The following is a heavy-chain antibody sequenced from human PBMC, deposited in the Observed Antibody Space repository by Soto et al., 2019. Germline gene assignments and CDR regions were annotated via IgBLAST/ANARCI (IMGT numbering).Heavy chain of an antibody. CDR2: IIPIFGTS. V-gene: IGHV1-69*06. CDR1: GGTFSSYA. D-gene: IGHD1-1*01. Sequence: QVQLVQSGAEVKKPGSSVKVSCKASGGTFSSYAISWVRQAPGQGLEWMGGIIPIFGTSNYAQKFQGRVKITADKSTCTADMEMSSLRSEDSAGDYCSRDLHEATTAIPGGDFAYWGQGTLVTVSS. CDR3: SRDLHEATTAIPGGDFAY. J-gene: IGHJ4*02.